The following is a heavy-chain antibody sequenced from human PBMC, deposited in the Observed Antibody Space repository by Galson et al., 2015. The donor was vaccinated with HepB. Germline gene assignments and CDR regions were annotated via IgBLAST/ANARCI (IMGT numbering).Heavy chain of an antibody. J-gene: IGHJ5*02. CDR2: ISAYNGNT. CDR3: ARGALAGVVRATENNWFDP. Sequence: SVKVSCKASGYTFTSYGISWVRQAPGQGLEWMGWISAYNGNTNYAQKLQGRVTMTTDTSTSTAYMELRSLRSGDTAVYYCARGALAGVVRATENNWFDPWGQGTLVTVSS. V-gene: IGHV1-18*01. D-gene: IGHD2-15*01. CDR1: GYTFTSYG.